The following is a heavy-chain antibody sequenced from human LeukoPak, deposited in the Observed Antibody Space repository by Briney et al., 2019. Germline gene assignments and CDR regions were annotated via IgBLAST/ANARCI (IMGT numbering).Heavy chain of an antibody. V-gene: IGHV1-69*13. D-gene: IGHD3-22*01. CDR1: GFTFTSYY. CDR2: NIPIFGTA. Sequence: SVKVSCKASGFTFTSYYMHWVRQAPGQGLEWMGGNIPIFGTANYAQKFQGRVTITADESTSTAYMELSSLRSEDTAVYYCARIGGRYYDSSGYYRYWGQGTLVTVSS. CDR3: ARIGGRYYDSSGYYRY. J-gene: IGHJ4*02.